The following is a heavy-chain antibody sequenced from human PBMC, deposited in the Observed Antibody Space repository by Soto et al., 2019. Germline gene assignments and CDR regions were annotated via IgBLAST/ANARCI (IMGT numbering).Heavy chain of an antibody. CDR3: AKYCTNGVCHDY. Sequence: GGSLRLSCAASGFTFSSYGMHWVRQAPGKGLEWVAVISYDGSNKYYADSVKGRFTISRDNSKNTLYLQMNSLRAEDTAVYYCAKYCTNGVCHDYWGQGTLVTVSS. CDR1: GFTFSSYG. CDR2: ISYDGSNK. J-gene: IGHJ4*02. V-gene: IGHV3-30*18. D-gene: IGHD2-8*01.